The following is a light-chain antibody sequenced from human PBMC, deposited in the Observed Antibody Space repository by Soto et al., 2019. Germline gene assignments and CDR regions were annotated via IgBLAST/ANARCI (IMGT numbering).Light chain of an antibody. Sequence: EIAMTQSPATLSVSPGERATLSCRASQSVSSNLAWYQQKPGQAPRLLIYGASTRATGIPARFSGSGSGTEFTLTISSLQSEDFAVYYCQQYNNWTRTFGQGTKVEIK. V-gene: IGKV3-15*01. CDR1: QSVSSN. CDR2: GAS. J-gene: IGKJ1*01. CDR3: QQYNNWTRT.